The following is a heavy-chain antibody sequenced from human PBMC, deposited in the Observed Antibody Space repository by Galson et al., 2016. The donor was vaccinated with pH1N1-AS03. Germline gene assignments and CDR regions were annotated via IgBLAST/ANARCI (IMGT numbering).Heavy chain of an antibody. CDR1: GYTFAYNY. CDR3: ARGGGSALDS. D-gene: IGHD1-26*01. CDR2: INPSSGGT. Sequence: SVKVSCKASGYTFAYNYVHWVRQAPGQGLEWMGWINPSSGGTKFAQKFQGTVSMTTDTSTRTAYMELSRLRSDDTAVYYCARGGGSALDSWGQGTLVTVSS. J-gene: IGHJ4*02. V-gene: IGHV1-2*02.